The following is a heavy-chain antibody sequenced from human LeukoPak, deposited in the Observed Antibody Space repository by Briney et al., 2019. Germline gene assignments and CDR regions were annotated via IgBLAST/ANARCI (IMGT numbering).Heavy chain of an antibody. V-gene: IGHV4-31*03. D-gene: IGHD3-9*01. CDR2: IYYSGST. CDR1: GGSISSGGYY. J-gene: IGHJ5*02. Sequence: SETLSLTCTVSGGSISSGGYYWSWIRQQPGKGLEWIGYIYYSGSTYYNPSLKSRVTISVDTSKNQFSLKLSSVTAADTAVYYCARDLYDILTGSNWFDPWGQGTLVTVSS. CDR3: ARDLYDILTGSNWFDP.